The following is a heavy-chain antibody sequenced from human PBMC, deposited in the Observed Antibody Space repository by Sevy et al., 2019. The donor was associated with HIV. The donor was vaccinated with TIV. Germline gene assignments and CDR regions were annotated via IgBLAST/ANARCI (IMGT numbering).Heavy chain of an antibody. CDR2: IYYSGST. Sequence: SETLSLTCTVSGGSIRTFYWSWIRQPPGKGLEWIGYIYYSGSTNYNPSLKSRVTISVDTSKNQFSLKLSSVPAADTAVYYCARVPRTRSIAAVALYYFDYWGQGTLVTVSS. J-gene: IGHJ4*02. CDR3: ARVPRTRSIAAVALYYFDY. V-gene: IGHV4-59*01. CDR1: GGSIRTFY. D-gene: IGHD6-13*01.